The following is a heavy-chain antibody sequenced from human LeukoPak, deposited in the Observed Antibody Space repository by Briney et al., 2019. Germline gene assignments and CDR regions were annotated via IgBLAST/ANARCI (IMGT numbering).Heavy chain of an antibody. J-gene: IGHJ6*03. Sequence: GGSLRLSCAASGFTFSSYSMNWVRQAPGKGLEWVSSISSSSSYIYYADSVKGRFTISRGNAKNSLYLQMNSLRAEDTAVYYCAKGLHTPHYYGSGSSYYYYMDVWGKGTTVTISS. CDR3: AKGLHTPHYYGSGSSYYYYMDV. D-gene: IGHD3-10*01. V-gene: IGHV3-21*04. CDR2: ISSSSSYI. CDR1: GFTFSSYS.